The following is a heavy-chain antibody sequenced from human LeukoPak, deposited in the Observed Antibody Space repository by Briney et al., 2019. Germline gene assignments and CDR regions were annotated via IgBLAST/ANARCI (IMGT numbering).Heavy chain of an antibody. CDR1: GASISSYY. CDR3: ARTHSLYDFWSGYYDY. V-gene: IGHV4-59*01. D-gene: IGHD3-3*01. CDR2: IYYSGST. Sequence: SETLSLTCTVSGASISSYYWSWIRQPPGKGLEWIGYIYYSGSTNYNPSLKSRVTISVDTSKNQFSLKLSSVTAADTAVYYCARTHSLYDFWSGYYDYWGQGTLVTVSS. J-gene: IGHJ4*02.